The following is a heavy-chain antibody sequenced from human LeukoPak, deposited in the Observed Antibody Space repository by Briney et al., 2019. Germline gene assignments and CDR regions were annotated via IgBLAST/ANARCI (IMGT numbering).Heavy chain of an antibody. V-gene: IGHV1-18*01. Sequence: ASVKVSCKASGYTFNHYGIRWVRQAPGQGLEWLGWISAYNGHTSYAQNFQGRLTMTTDTPTTTAYMELRSLRSDDTAIYYCARWGDSSSWPPIWFDPWGQGTLVTVSS. D-gene: IGHD6-13*01. CDR2: ISAYNGHT. CDR3: ARWGDSSSWPPIWFDP. CDR1: GYTFNHYG. J-gene: IGHJ5*02.